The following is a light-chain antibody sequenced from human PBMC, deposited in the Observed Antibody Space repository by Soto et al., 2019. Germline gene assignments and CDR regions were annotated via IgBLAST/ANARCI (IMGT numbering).Light chain of an antibody. J-gene: IGKJ1*01. CDR3: QQYTNYPWT. CDR2: DVS. CDR1: QSISSW. V-gene: IGKV1-5*01. Sequence: DIQMTQSPPTLSASVGDRVTITCRASQSISSWLAWYQQRPGKAPNLLIYDVSSLESGVPSRFSGSGSGTEFTLTISSLQPDDFAIYYCQQYTNYPWTFGQGTKVEIK.